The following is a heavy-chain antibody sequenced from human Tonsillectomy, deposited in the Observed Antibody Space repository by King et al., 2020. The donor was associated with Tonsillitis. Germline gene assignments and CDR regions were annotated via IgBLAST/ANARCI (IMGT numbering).Heavy chain of an antibody. Sequence: VQLVESGGGLVQPGGSLRLSCSASGFTFSSYAMHWVRQAPGKGLEYVSAISTNGGSTYYAASVKGRFTISRDNSKNTLYLQMSSLRAEDTAVYYCVIGSGKTRWEPLWDWGQGTLVTVSS. CDR1: GFTFSSYA. D-gene: IGHD1-26*01. CDR2: ISTNGGST. V-gene: IGHV3-64D*06. CDR3: VIGSGKTRWEPLWD. J-gene: IGHJ4*02.